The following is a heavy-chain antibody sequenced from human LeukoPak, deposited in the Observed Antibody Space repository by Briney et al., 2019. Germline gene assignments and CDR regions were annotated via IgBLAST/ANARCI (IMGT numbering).Heavy chain of an antibody. CDR3: ARRGYSGYDLGSGVYWYFDL. CDR2: IYTSGST. CDR1: GGSISSYY. D-gene: IGHD5-12*01. J-gene: IGHJ2*01. Sequence: PSETLSLTCTVSGGSISSYYWSWIRQPPGKGLEWIGYIYTSGSTNYNPSLKSRVTISVDTSKNQFSLNLSSVTAADTAVYYGARRGYSGYDLGSGVYWYFDLWGRGTLVTVSS. V-gene: IGHV4-4*09.